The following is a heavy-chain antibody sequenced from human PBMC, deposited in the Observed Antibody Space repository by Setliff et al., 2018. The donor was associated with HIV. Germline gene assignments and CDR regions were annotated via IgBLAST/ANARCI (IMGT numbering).Heavy chain of an antibody. V-gene: IGHV3-23*01. Sequence: GESLKISCAASGFTFSTYAMSWVRQAPGKGLEWVSGIVGSGAAKYYADSVKGRFTISRDTSKNTLYLQMNSLRAEDTAIYYCARHPWERLWYFDYRGQGTLVTVSS. CDR2: IVGSGAAK. CDR3: ARHPWERLWYFDY. D-gene: IGHD1-1*01. J-gene: IGHJ4*02. CDR1: GFTFSTYA.